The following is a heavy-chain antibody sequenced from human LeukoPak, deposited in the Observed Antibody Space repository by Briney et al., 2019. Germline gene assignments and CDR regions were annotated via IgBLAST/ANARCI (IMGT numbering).Heavy chain of an antibody. Sequence: ASVKVSCKASGGTFSSYAISWVRQAPGQGLEWMGGIIPIFGTANYAQKFRGRVTITTDESTSTAYMELSSLRSEDTAVYYCARMYSSGWPFDYWGQGTLVTVSS. D-gene: IGHD6-19*01. J-gene: IGHJ4*02. CDR3: ARMYSSGWPFDY. CDR2: IIPIFGTA. CDR1: GGTFSSYA. V-gene: IGHV1-69*05.